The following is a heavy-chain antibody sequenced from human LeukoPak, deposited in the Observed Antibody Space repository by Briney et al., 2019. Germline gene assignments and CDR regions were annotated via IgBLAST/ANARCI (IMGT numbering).Heavy chain of an antibody. CDR1: GFTFSNYW. D-gene: IGHD2-2*01. CDR2: IKQDESEK. CDR3: ARALDSSSSRYQAFEE. Sequence: GSLRHSCSASGFTFSNYWMSWVRQAPGKGLVWVANIKQDESEKYYVDSVKGRFTISRDNAKSSLYLQMNSLRAEDTAVYYCARALDSSSSRYQAFEEWGQGTLVTVSS. V-gene: IGHV3-7*01. J-gene: IGHJ4*02.